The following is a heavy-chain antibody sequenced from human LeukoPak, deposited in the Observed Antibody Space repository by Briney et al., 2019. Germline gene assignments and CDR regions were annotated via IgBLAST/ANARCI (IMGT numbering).Heavy chain of an antibody. D-gene: IGHD3-9*01. CDR3: ARGGDWFDY. V-gene: IGHV4-61*02. CDR2: IYTSGST. J-gene: IGHJ4*02. CDR1: GGSISSGSYY. Sequence: PSETLSLTCTVSGGSISSGSYYWSWIRQPAGKGLEWIGRIYTSGSTNYNPSLKSRVTISVDTSKNRFSLKLSSVTAADTAVYYCARGGDWFDYWGQGTLVTVSS.